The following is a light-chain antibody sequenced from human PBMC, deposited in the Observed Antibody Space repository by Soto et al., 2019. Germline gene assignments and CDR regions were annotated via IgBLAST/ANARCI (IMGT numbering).Light chain of an antibody. CDR1: QGISNY. CDR2: HAS. J-gene: IGKJ3*01. Sequence: DLQMTQSPSSLSASIGDRVTITCRASQGISNYLAWYQEKPGKAPELLIYHASTLQSGVPSRFSGSGSGTDFTLTISRLQPEDVATYYCQNYNNFLFTFGPGTKVDIK. CDR3: QNYNNFLFT. V-gene: IGKV1-27*01.